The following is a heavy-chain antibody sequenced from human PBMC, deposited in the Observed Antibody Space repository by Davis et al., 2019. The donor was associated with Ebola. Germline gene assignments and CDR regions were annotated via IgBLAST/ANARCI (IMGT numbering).Heavy chain of an antibody. V-gene: IGHV1-69*02. D-gene: IGHD3-10*01. CDR1: GGTFSSYT. J-gene: IGHJ4*02. Sequence: AASVKVSCKASGGTFSSYTISWVRQAPGQGLEWMGRIIPILGIANYAQKFQGRVTITADKSTRIAYMELSSLGSGDTAVYYCARAWFGESYGIEFDYWGQGTLVTVSS. CDR3: ARAWFGESYGIEFDY. CDR2: IIPILGIA.